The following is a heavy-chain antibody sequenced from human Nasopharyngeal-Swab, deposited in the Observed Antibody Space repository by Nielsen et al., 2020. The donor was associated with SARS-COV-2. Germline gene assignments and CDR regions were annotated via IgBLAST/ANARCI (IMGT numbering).Heavy chain of an antibody. D-gene: IGHD5-12*01. J-gene: IGHJ6*02. CDR2: ISFDGSKQ. CDR1: GFTLNSHG. V-gene: IGHV3-30*03. CDR3: ARDSPVDIVLLYYGMDV. Sequence: GESLKTPCAAPGFTLNSHGMHRVRPAPGKGPEWVAVISFDGSKQHYADSVKGRFTLSRDSPKNTLYLQMKSLRAEDTAVYYCARDSPVDIVLLYYGMDVWGQGTTVTVSS.